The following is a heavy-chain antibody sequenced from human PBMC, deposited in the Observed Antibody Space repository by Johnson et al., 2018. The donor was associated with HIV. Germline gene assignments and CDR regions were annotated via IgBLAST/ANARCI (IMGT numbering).Heavy chain of an antibody. CDR3: TTHYVLGGLIAFDI. V-gene: IGHV3-53*01. CDR1: GFTVIGNY. D-gene: IGHD3-10*02. J-gene: IGHJ3*02. CDR2: IYSGGST. Sequence: MLLVESGGGVVQPGGSLRLSCAASGFTVIGNYMSWVRQAPGKGLDWVSVIYSGGSTYYADSVKGRFTLSRDNSKNTLYLQMNSLRAEDTAVYYCTTHYVLGGLIAFDIWGQGTMVTVSS.